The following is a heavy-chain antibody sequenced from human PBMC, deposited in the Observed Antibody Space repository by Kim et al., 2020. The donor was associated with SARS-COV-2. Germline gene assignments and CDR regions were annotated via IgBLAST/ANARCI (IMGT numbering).Heavy chain of an antibody. CDR1: GGSFSGYY. CDR2: INHSGST. D-gene: IGHD6-19*01. Sequence: SETLSLTCAVYGGSFSGYYWSWIRQPPGKGLEWIGEINHSGSTNYNPSLKSRVTISVDTSKNQFSLKLSSVTAADTAVYYCARMRRVWYSSGPHEYYFDYWGQGTLVTVSS. J-gene: IGHJ4*02. CDR3: ARMRRVWYSSGPHEYYFDY. V-gene: IGHV4-34*01.